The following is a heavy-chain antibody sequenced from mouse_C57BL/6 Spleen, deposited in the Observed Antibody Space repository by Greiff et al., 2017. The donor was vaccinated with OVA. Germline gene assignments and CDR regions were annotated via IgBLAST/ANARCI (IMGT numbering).Heavy chain of an antibody. V-gene: IGHV5-9-1*02. J-gene: IGHJ2*01. CDR3: TRVYYDYFDY. CDR2: ISRGGDYI. CDR1: GFTFSSYA. D-gene: IGHD2-4*01. Sequence: EVKLMESGEGLVKPGGSLKLSCAASGFTFSSYAMSWVRQTPEQRLEWIAYISRGGDYIYYADTVKGRFTISRDNARNTLYLQMSSLKSDDTAMYYCTRVYYDYFDYWGQGTTLTVSS.